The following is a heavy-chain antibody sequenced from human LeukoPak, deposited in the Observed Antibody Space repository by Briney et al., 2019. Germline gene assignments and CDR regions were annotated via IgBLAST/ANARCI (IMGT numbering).Heavy chain of an antibody. D-gene: IGHD2-2*01. J-gene: IGHJ1*01. CDR2: IIPMVGTA. CDR1: VGTFISYA. Sequence: SVKVSCMASVGTFISYAISWVRQAPGQGLDWMGVIIPMVGTANYAQKFQGRVTITTDESTSTAYMELSSLRSEYTAVYYCARAMRYWAQGNLLRVP. CDR3: ARAMRY. V-gene: IGHV1-69*05.